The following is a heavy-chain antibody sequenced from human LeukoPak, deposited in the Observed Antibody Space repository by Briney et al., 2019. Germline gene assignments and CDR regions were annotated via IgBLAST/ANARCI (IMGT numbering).Heavy chain of an antibody. CDR2: IIPIFGTA. CDR3: ARDFYDSSGPNGDY. D-gene: IGHD3-22*01. J-gene: IGHJ4*02. V-gene: IGHV1-69*13. Sequence: SVKVSCKASGYTFTGYYMHWVRQAPGQGLEWMGGIIPIFGTANYAQKFQGRVTITADESTSTAYMELSSLRSEDTAVYYCARDFYDSSGPNGDYWGQGTLVTVSS. CDR1: GYTFTGYY.